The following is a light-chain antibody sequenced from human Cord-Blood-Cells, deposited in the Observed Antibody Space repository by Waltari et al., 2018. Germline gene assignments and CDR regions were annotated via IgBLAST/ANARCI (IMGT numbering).Light chain of an antibody. CDR3: CSYAGSSTWV. CDR2: EGS. V-gene: IGLV2-23*01. J-gene: IGLJ3*02. Sequence: QSALTQPASVSGSPGQSITIYCTGTSSDVGSYNLVSWYQQHPGKAPKLMIYEGSKRPSGVSNRFAGSKSGNTASLTISGRQAEDEADYYCCSYAGSSTWVFGGGTKLTVL. CDR1: SSDVGSYNL.